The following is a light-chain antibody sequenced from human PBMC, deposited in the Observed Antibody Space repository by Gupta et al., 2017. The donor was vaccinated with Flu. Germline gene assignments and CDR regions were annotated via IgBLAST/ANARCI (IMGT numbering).Light chain of an antibody. Sequence: EVVIPQSPATLSVSPGERATLSCRASQSISSNLAWYQQKPGQAPRILIYGAATRATGIPARFSGSGAGTEFTLTIRSRQYEDFDGYDCQQYTNWLFGGGTKVEIK. V-gene: IGKV3-15*01. CDR2: GAA. CDR1: QSISSN. CDR3: QQYTNWL. J-gene: IGKJ4*02.